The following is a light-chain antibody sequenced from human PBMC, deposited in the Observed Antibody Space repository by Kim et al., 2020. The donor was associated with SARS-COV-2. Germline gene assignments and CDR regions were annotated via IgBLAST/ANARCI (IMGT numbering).Light chain of an antibody. CDR1: QDITNY. V-gene: IGKV1-33*01. CDR3: QQYDSLPPT. Sequence: DIQMTQSPSSLSASVGDRVTITCQASQDITNYLNWYQQKPGKAPKLLIYDASNLETGVPSRFSGSGSGTDFTFAISSLQSEDIATYYCQQYDSLPPTFGQGTKLEI. J-gene: IGKJ2*01. CDR2: DAS.